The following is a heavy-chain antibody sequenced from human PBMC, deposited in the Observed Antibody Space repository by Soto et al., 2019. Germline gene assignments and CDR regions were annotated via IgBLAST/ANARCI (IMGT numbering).Heavy chain of an antibody. Sequence: GESLKISCKGSGYSFTSYWIGWVRQMPGKGLEWMGIIYPGDSDTRYSPSFQGQVTISADKSISTAYLQWSSLKASDTAMYYCAGAYCSGGSCYYYGMDVWGQGTMVTVSS. D-gene: IGHD2-15*01. J-gene: IGHJ6*02. CDR2: IYPGDSDT. CDR1: GYSFTSYW. V-gene: IGHV5-51*01. CDR3: AGAYCSGGSCYYYGMDV.